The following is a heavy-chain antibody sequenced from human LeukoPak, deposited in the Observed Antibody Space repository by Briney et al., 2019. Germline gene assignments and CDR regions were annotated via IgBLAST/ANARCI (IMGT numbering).Heavy chain of an antibody. CDR2: ISGDGRGT. J-gene: IGHJ3*02. CDR1: GFIFTDYW. D-gene: IGHD6-13*01. CDR3: ASGYGSSWGDDAFDI. Sequence: PGGSLRLSCAASGFIFTDYWMHWVRQGPGKELVWVARISGDGRGTTYADSVKGRFTISRDNAMSTASLQMNSLRAEDTGVYYCASGYGSSWGDDAFDIWGQGTMVTVSS. V-gene: IGHV3-74*01.